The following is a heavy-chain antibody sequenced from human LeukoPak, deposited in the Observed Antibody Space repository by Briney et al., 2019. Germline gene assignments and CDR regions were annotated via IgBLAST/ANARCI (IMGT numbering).Heavy chain of an antibody. D-gene: IGHD2-2*01. CDR1: GFTFSDYY. CDR3: ARDRGYCSSTTCYAYYFDY. Sequence: GGSLRLSCAASGFTFSDYYMSWIRQAPGKGLERISYITTSNSYTNYADSVKGRFTISRDNAKNSLYLQMNSLRAEDTAVYYCARDRGYCSSTTCYAYYFDYWAREPWSPSPQ. J-gene: IGHJ4*02. CDR2: ITTSNSYT. V-gene: IGHV3-11*05.